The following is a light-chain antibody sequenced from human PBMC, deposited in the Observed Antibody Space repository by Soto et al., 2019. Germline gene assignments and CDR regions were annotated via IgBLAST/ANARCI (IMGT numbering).Light chain of an antibody. Sequence: EVVFTHSPVTLSLSPGERATLSCRASQIFRGLLAWYQQKPGQAPRLLIYDAYNRATGIPPRFSGSGSGTDFTLTINSLEPEDSAVYYCQQRHMWPITFGQGTRLEI. CDR1: QIFRGL. V-gene: IGKV3-11*01. J-gene: IGKJ5*01. CDR2: DAY. CDR3: QQRHMWPIT.